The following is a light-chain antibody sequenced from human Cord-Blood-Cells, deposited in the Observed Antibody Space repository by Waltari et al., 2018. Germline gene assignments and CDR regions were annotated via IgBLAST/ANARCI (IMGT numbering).Light chain of an antibody. Sequence: EIVLPPPPAHLSLSAGERAPLSCRASQSVSSYLAWYQQKPGQAPRLLIYDASNRATGIPARFSGRGSGTDFTLTISSLEPEDFAVYYCQQRSNWLTFGGGTKVEIK. V-gene: IGKV3-11*01. CDR1: QSVSSY. CDR2: DAS. J-gene: IGKJ4*01. CDR3: QQRSNWLT.